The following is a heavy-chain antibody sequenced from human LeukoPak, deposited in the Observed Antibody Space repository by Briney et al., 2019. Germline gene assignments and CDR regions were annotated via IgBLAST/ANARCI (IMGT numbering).Heavy chain of an antibody. CDR1: VYSFTSYW. J-gene: IGHJ6*02. D-gene: IGHD3-10*01. V-gene: IGHV5-51*01. CDR2: IYPGDSDT. Sequence: GESLKISCKGSVYSFTSYWIGWVRQVPGEGLEWMGIIYPGDSDTRYSPAFQSQATISADKSISTAYLQWSSLKASDTAMYYCARQGPYPASSGSSQYYYYYGMDVWGQGTTVTVSS. CDR3: ARQGPYPASSGSSQYYYYYGMDV.